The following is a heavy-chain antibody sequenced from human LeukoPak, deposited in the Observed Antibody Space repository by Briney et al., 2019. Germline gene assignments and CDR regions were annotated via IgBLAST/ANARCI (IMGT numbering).Heavy chain of an antibody. J-gene: IGHJ4*02. CDR2: ISYDGSNK. Sequence: GGSLRLSCAASGFTFSSYAMHWVRQAPGKGLEWVAVISYDGSNKYYADSVKGRFTISRDNSKNTLYLQMNSLRAEDTAVYYCAKDGEWEPAYFDYWGQGTLVTVSS. CDR1: GFTFSSYA. CDR3: AKDGEWEPAYFDY. D-gene: IGHD1-26*01. V-gene: IGHV3-30*04.